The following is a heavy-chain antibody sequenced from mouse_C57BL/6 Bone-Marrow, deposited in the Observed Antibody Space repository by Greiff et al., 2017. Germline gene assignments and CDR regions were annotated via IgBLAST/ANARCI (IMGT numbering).Heavy chain of an antibody. V-gene: IGHV1-82*01. D-gene: IGHD3-2*02. CDR1: GYAFSSSW. Sequence: QVQLQQSGPELVKPGASVKISCTASGYAFSSSWMNWVKQRPGQGLEWIGGIYPGDGDTNYNGKFKGKATLTADTSSSTAYMQLSSLTSEDSAVYFCAGEQLRLQMDYWGQGTSVTVSS. CDR3: AGEQLRLQMDY. J-gene: IGHJ4*01. CDR2: IYPGDGDT.